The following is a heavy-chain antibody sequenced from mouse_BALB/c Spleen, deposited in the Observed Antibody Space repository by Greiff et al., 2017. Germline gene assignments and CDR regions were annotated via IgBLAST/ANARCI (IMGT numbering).Heavy chain of an antibody. CDR2: IYPYNGGT. J-gene: IGHJ4*01. CDR1: GYTFTDYN. V-gene: IGHV1S29*02. CDR3: ARGEYYYGSRTTLAMDY. Sequence: EVKLMESGPELVKPGASVKISCKASGYTFTDYNMHWVKQSHGKSLEWIGYIYPYNGGTGYNQKFKSKATLTVDNSSSTAYMELRSLTSVDSAVYYCARGEYYYGSRTTLAMDYWGQGTSVTVSS. D-gene: IGHD1-1*01.